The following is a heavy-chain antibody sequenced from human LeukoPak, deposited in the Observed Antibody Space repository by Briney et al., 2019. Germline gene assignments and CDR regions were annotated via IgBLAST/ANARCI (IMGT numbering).Heavy chain of an antibody. CDR1: GYTFTGYY. CDR3: ARLFGAAAGMWEDY. CDR2: INPNSGGT. D-gene: IGHD6-13*01. V-gene: IGHV1-2*02. Sequence: GASVKVSCKASGYTFTGYYMHWVRQAPGQGLEWMGWINPNSGGTNYAQKFQGRVTMTRDTSISTAYMELSSLRSEDTAVYYCARLFGAAAGMWEDYWGQGTLVTVSS. J-gene: IGHJ4*02.